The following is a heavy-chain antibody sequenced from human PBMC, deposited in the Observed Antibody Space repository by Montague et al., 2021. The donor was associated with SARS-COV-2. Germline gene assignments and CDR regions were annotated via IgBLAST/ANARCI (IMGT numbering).Heavy chain of an antibody. Sequence: PALVNPTQTLTLTCTFSGFSLSTSGVGVGWIRQPPGKALEWLALIYWDDDKRYSPSLKSRLTITKDTSKNQVVLTMTNVDPVDTATYFCAYRPGYNFAIPSFDYWGQGTLVTVSS. D-gene: IGHD5-18*01. CDR1: GFSLSTSGVG. CDR3: AYRPGYNFAIPSFDY. CDR2: IYWDDDK. J-gene: IGHJ4*02. V-gene: IGHV2-5*02.